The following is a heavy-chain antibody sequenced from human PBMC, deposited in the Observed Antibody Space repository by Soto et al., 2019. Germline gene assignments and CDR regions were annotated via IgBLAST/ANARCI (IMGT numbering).Heavy chain of an antibody. Sequence: GSLRLSCAASGFTFSSYGMHWVRQAPGKGLEWVAVISYDGSNKYYADSVKGRFTISRDNSKNTLYLQMNSLRAEDTAVYYCAKDFHSSSSGDYWGQGTLVTVSS. CDR1: GFTFSSYG. D-gene: IGHD6-6*01. CDR2: ISYDGSNK. J-gene: IGHJ4*02. CDR3: AKDFHSSSSGDY. V-gene: IGHV3-30*18.